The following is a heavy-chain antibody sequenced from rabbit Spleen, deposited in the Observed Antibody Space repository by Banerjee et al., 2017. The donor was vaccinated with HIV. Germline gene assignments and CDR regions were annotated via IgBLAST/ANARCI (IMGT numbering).Heavy chain of an antibody. CDR1: GFAFSTYS. V-gene: IGHV1S45*01. Sequence: QEQLVESGGGLVQPGGSLKLSCKASGFAFSTYSLSWVRQAPGKGLEWIGCINTATGKDVYASWAKGRFTISTTSSTTVTLQMTSLTAADTATYFCARDLAGVIGWNFSLWGPGTLVTVS. J-gene: IGHJ4*01. CDR2: INTATGKD. CDR3: ARDLAGVIGWNFSL. D-gene: IGHD4-1*01.